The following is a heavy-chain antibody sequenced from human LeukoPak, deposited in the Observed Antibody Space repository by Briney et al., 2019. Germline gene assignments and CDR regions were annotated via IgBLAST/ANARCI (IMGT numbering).Heavy chain of an antibody. CDR1: GFTVSSND. CDR3: AKESPYRAPTRTYYFDF. Sequence: GGSLRLSCAASGFTVSSNDMSWVRQAPGKVLEWVSVIYSGGSTYYADSVKGRFTISRDNSKNTVFLQMDSLRAEDTALYYCAKESPYRAPTRTYYFDFWGQGTLVTVSS. J-gene: IGHJ4*02. D-gene: IGHD1-14*01. CDR2: IYSGGST. V-gene: IGHV3-53*01.